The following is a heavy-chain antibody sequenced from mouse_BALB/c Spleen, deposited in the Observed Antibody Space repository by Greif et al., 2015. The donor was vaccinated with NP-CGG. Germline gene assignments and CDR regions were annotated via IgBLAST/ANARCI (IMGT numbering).Heavy chain of an antibody. CDR3: ARWPRYFDV. V-gene: IGHV14-3*02. CDR1: GFNIKDTY. Sequence: VQLKESGAELVKPGASVKLSCTASGFNIKDTYMHWVKQRPEQGLEWIGRIDPANGNTKYDPKFQGKATITADTSSNTAYLQLSSLTSEDTAVYYCARWPRYFDVWGAGTTVTVSS. CDR2: IDPANGNT. J-gene: IGHJ1*01.